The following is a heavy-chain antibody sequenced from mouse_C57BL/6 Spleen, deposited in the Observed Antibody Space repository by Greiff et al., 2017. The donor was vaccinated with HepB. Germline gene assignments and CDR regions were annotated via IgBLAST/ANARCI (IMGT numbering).Heavy chain of an antibody. CDR3: ARHYSNYVLFDY. V-gene: IGHV1-82*01. J-gene: IGHJ2*01. Sequence: VQLQESGPELVKPGASVKISCKASGYAFSSSWMNWVKQRPGKGLEWIGRIYPGDGDTNYNGKFKGKATLTADKSSSTAYMQLSSLTSEDSAVYFCARHYSNYVLFDYWGQGTTLTVSS. CDR1: GYAFSSSW. D-gene: IGHD2-5*01. CDR2: IYPGDGDT.